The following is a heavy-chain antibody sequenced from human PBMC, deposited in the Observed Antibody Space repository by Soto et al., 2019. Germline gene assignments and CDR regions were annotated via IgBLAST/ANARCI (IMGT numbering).Heavy chain of an antibody. CDR2: ISSSSSTI. V-gene: IGHV3-48*01. D-gene: IGHD2-15*01. J-gene: IGHJ5*02. CDR3: ARDMGGSCCMGSVFDP. Sequence: GGSLRLSCAASGFTFSSYSMNWVRQAPGKGLEWVSYISSSSSTIYYADSVKGRFTISRDNAKNSLYLQMNSLRAEDTAVYYCARDMGGSCCMGSVFDPWGQGTLVTVSS. CDR1: GFTFSSYS.